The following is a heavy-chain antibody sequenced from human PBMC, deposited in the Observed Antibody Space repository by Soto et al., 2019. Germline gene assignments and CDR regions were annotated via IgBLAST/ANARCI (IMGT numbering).Heavy chain of an antibody. D-gene: IGHD3-22*01. CDR3: ARTDGDYYDSSGYYYSDY. J-gene: IGHJ4*02. CDR1: GGTFSSYT. CDR2: IIPILGIA. Sequence: QVQLVQSGAEVKKPGSSVKVSCKASGGTFSSYTISWVRQAPGQGLEWMGRIIPILGIANYAQKFQGRVTITADKSTSTAYMELSSLRSEDTAVYYCARTDGDYYDSSGYYYSDYWGQGTLVTVSS. V-gene: IGHV1-69*02.